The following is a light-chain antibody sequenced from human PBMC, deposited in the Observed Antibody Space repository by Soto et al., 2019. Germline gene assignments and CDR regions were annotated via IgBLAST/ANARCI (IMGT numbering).Light chain of an antibody. CDR3: EVWDDSLNGRV. CDR2: KNT. CDR1: NSNIGTND. J-gene: IGLJ3*02. V-gene: IGLV1-44*01. Sequence: QSVLTQPPSASGTPGQRVTISCAGSNSNIGTNDVTWYQQFPGSAPKLLVYKNTQRPSGVPDRFSGSRSGTSASLAIRGLQSEDEADYYCEVWDDSLNGRVFGGGTKLTVL.